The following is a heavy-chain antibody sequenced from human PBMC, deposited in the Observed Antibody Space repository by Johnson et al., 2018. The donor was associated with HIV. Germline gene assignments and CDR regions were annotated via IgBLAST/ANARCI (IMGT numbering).Heavy chain of an antibody. CDR2: IRYDGSNK. Sequence: QVQLVESGGGVVQPGGSLRLSCAASGFTFSSYGMHWVRQALGKGLEWVAFIRYDGSNKYYVDSVKGRFTISRDNSKNTLYLQMNSLRAEDTAMYYCAKSESGWYPIRAFDIWGQGTMVTVSS. J-gene: IGHJ3*02. V-gene: IGHV3-30*02. D-gene: IGHD6-19*01. CDR1: GFTFSSYG. CDR3: AKSESGWYPIRAFDI.